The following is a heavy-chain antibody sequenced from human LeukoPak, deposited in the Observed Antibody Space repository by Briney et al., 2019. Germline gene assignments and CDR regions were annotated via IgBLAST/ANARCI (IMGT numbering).Heavy chain of an antibody. Sequence: GGSLRLSCAASGFTFSTYGMHWVRQAPGKGLEWVSSISSTSTYIYYADSVKGRFTISRDNAKNSLYLQMNSLRAEDTAVYYCARHLEEGWFDPWGQGTLVTVSS. V-gene: IGHV3-21*04. CDR1: GFTFSTYG. CDR2: ISSTSTYI. CDR3: ARHLEEGWFDP. D-gene: IGHD5-24*01. J-gene: IGHJ5*02.